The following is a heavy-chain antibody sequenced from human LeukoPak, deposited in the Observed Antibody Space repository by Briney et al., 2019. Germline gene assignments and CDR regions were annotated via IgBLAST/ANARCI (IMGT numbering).Heavy chain of an antibody. J-gene: IGHJ6*03. D-gene: IGHD2-15*01. CDR3: ASFYCSGGSCYQYFSYYYMDV. V-gene: IGHV4-38-2*02. CDR2: IYHSGST. CDR1: GYSISSGYY. Sequence: PSETLSLTCTVSGYSISSGYYWGWIRQPPGKGLEWIGSIYHSGSTYYNPSLQSRVTISVDTSKNQFSLKLNSVTAADTAVYYCASFYCSGGSCYQYFSYYYMDVWGKGTTVTISS.